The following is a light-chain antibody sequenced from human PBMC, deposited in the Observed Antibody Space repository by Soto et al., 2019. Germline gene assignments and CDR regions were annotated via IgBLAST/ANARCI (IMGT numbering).Light chain of an antibody. Sequence: DIQMTQSPSSLSASEGDRVTITCRASQSISNYLNWYQQKPGQAPKLLIYAASSLQSGVPSRFTGRGSGTDFTLSIIDLQPGDFATYSCQQSHTTPYTFGQGTRLEIK. J-gene: IGKJ2*01. CDR2: AAS. V-gene: IGKV1-39*01. CDR3: QQSHTTPYT. CDR1: QSISNY.